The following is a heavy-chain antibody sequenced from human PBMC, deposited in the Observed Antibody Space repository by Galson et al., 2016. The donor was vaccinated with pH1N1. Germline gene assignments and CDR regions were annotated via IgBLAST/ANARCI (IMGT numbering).Heavy chain of an antibody. V-gene: IGHV5-51*01. Sequence: QSGAEVTKPGESLKISCKGSGSDFTKHWFGWVRQMPGKGLEWMGIIYPGDSDAKYSPSFQGRVTISADKSINTAYLQLSSLKVSDSGIYYCARRYEAAYFNWGQGTLVTVSS. CDR3: ARRYEAAYFN. CDR2: IYPGDSDA. J-gene: IGHJ4*02. D-gene: IGHD6-25*01. CDR1: GSDFTKHW.